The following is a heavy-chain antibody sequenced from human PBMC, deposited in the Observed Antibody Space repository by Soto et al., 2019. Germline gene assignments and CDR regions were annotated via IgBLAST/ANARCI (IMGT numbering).Heavy chain of an antibody. CDR1: GGTFNSYA. J-gene: IGHJ5*02. V-gene: IGHV1-69*13. CDR2: ITPMSGTT. Sequence: SVKVSCKASGGTFNSYAISWVRQAPGQGPERMGGITPMSGTTDFAQKFQGRVTITADKDESTSTVYMELSSLRREDTAVYYCARDQRGHHGIPLVWFDPWGQGTLVTVSS. CDR3: ARDQRGHHGIPLVWFDP. D-gene: IGHD1-20*01.